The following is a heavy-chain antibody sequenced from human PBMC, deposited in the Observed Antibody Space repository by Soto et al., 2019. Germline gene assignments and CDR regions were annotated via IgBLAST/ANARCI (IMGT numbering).Heavy chain of an antibody. Sequence: PGGSLRLSCAASGFTLSTYGMHWVRQAPGKGLEWVATISYDGNKKYYADSVKGRFTISSDNSKNTLYLQMNSLRVEDTAVYFCAKDPVPYCSGGSCYRYDYWGQGSLVTVYS. CDR3: AKDPVPYCSGGSCYRYDY. CDR1: GFTLSTYG. V-gene: IGHV3-30*18. J-gene: IGHJ4*02. D-gene: IGHD2-15*01. CDR2: ISYDGNKK.